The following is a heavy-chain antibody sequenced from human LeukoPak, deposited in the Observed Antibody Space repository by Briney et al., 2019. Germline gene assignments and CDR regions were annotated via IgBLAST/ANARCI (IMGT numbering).Heavy chain of an antibody. Sequence: GGSLRLSCAASGFTFSSYAMHGVRQAPGKGLEGVAVISYDGSNKYYADSVKGRFTISRDNSKNTLYLQMNSLRAEDTAVYYCARDSGSSSSDWFDPWGQGTLVTVSS. CDR2: ISYDGSNK. CDR1: GFTFSSYA. D-gene: IGHD6-6*01. V-gene: IGHV3-30*04. J-gene: IGHJ5*02. CDR3: ARDSGSSSSDWFDP.